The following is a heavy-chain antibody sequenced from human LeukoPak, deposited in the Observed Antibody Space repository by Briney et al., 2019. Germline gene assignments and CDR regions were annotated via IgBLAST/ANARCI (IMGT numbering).Heavy chain of an antibody. D-gene: IGHD4-17*01. V-gene: IGHV4-30-4*07. CDR3: ARDHDMTTVTTADAFDI. CDR2: IYYSGST. J-gene: IGHJ3*02. CDR1: GGSISSGGYS. Sequence: SQTLSLTCAVSGGSISSGGYSWSWIRQPPGKGLEWIGYIYYSGSTYYNPSLKSRVTISVDTSKNQFSLKLSSVTAADTAVYYCARDHDMTTVTTADAFDIWGQGTMVTVSS.